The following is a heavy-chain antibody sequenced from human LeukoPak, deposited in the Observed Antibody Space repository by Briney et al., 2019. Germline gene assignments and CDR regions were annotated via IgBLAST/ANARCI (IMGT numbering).Heavy chain of an antibody. V-gene: IGHV3-48*04. CDR1: GFTFSSYS. D-gene: IGHD6-13*01. Sequence: PGGSLRLSCAASGFTFSSYSMNWVRQAPGKGLEWVSYISSSSSTIYYADSVKGRFTISRDNAKNTLFLQMNSLRAEDTAVYYCAREQEHIAGAKDYWGQGTLVTFSS. J-gene: IGHJ4*02. CDR3: AREQEHIAGAKDY. CDR2: ISSSSSTI.